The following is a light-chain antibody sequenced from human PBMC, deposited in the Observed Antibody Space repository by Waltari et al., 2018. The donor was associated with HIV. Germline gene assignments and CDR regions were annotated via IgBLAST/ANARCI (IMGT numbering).Light chain of an antibody. Sequence: SYEVTQPPSVAVSPGQTASITCSGYELGDKYTCWYQQKPGQSPLLVIYQDNKRPSGIPERLSGSSSGHTATLTISETLPMDEADYYCQAWGSSTSGVFGTGTKLTVL. V-gene: IGLV3-1*01. CDR2: QDN. CDR1: ELGDKY. J-gene: IGLJ3*02. CDR3: QAWGSSTSGV.